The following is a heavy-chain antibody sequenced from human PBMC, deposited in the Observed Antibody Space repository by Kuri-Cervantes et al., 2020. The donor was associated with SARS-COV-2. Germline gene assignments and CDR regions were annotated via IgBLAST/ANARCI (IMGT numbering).Heavy chain of an antibody. J-gene: IGHJ6*03. D-gene: IGHD2-2*01. V-gene: IGHV1-69*05. Sequence: SVKVSCKASGYTFTGYYMHWVRQAPGQGLEWMGGIIPIFGTANYAQKFQGRVTITTDESTSTAYMELSSLRSEDTAVYYCASTSPSYCSSTSCYWYYMDVWGKGTTVTVSS. CDR3: ASTSPSYCSSTSCYWYYMDV. CDR1: GYTFTGYY. CDR2: IIPIFGTA.